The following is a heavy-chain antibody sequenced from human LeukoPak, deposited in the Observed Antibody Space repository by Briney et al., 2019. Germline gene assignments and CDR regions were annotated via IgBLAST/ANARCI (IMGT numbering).Heavy chain of an antibody. CDR3: ANSRVVGISIYWYFDL. CDR2: IYKDGST. Sequence: SETLSLTCTASGGSINSGSNYWSWIRQPPGKGLEWIGYIYKDGSTNYNPSVKSRVTISLDKSTNQFFLNLNSVTAADTAVYYCANSRVVGISIYWYFDLWGRGTRVSVSS. CDR1: GGSINSGSNY. D-gene: IGHD2-15*01. V-gene: IGHV4-61*01. J-gene: IGHJ2*01.